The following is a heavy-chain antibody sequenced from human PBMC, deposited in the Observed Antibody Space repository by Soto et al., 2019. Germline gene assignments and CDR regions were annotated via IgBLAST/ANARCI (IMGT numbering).Heavy chain of an antibody. CDR1: GGSITSTTYL. D-gene: IGHD3-10*01. Sequence: QLQLQESGPGLVKPSETLSLTCTVSGGSITSTTYLWGFIRQPPGKGLEWIGTIYYSGSTYYNPSLKSRLPISVDTSKNHFSLKLSSVTAADTAMFYCARQYGSGMWYFDLWGRGTLVTVSS. J-gene: IGHJ2*01. CDR2: IYYSGST. CDR3: ARQYGSGMWYFDL. V-gene: IGHV4-39*01.